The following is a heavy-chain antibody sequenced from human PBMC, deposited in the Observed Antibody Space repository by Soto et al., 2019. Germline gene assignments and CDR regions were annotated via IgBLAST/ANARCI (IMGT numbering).Heavy chain of an antibody. V-gene: IGHV3-11*01. Sequence: GGSLRLSCAASGFTFSDYYMSWIRQAPGKGLEWVSYISSSGSTIYYADSVKGRFTISRDNAKNSLYLQMNSLRAEDTAVYYCARVDTAGYSYGYSSPWFDPWGQGTLVTVSS. D-gene: IGHD5-18*01. CDR3: ARVDTAGYSYGYSSPWFDP. CDR1: GFTFSDYY. J-gene: IGHJ5*02. CDR2: ISSSGSTI.